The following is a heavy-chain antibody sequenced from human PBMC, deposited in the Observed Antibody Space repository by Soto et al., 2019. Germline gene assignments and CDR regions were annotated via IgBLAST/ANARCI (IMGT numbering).Heavy chain of an antibody. D-gene: IGHD2-21*02. CDR3: AREDDGGDSLDV. CDR2: IHHSGSI. Sequence: PSETLSLTCTVSGGSLSSDDYHWTWLRQSPGKGLEWIGYIHHSGSILYNPSLKSRVTISVDTSKNQFSLHLTSVTAADTAVYFCAREDDGGDSLDVWGQGTTVTVSS. CDR1: GGSLSSDDYH. J-gene: IGHJ6*02. V-gene: IGHV4-30-4*08.